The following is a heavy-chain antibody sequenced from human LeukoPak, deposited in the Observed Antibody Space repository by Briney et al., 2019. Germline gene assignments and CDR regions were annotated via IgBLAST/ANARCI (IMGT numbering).Heavy chain of an antibody. CDR1: GYTFTSYG. CDR2: ISAYNGNT. CDR3: AREPTYYDILTGYYNSGHFDY. J-gene: IGHJ4*02. V-gene: IGHV1-18*01. D-gene: IGHD3-9*01. Sequence: GASVKVSCKASGYTFTSYGISWVRQAPGQGLEWMGWISAYNGNTNYAQKLQGRVTMTTDTSTSTAYMELRSLRSDDTAVYYCAREPTYYDILTGYYNSGHFDYRGQGTLVTVSS.